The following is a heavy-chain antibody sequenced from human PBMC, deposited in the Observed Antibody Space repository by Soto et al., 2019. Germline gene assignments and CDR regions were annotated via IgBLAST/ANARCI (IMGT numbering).Heavy chain of an antibody. CDR1: RVSRITSGVG. V-gene: IGHV2-5*02. CDR2: IYWDDDK. J-gene: IGHJ4*02. D-gene: IGHD5-12*01. Sequence: GPPFVKPTQTLPRTCAFSRVSRITSGVGLAWIRQPPGKALEWLALIYWDDDKRYSPSLKSRLTITKDTSKNQVVLTMTNMDPVDTATYYCALYGRDGYNYLDYWGQGTPVTVSS. CDR3: ALYGRDGYNYLDY.